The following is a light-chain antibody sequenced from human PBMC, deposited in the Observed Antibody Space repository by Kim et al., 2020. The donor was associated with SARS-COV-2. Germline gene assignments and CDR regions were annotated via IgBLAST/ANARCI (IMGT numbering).Light chain of an antibody. V-gene: IGKV3-20*01. CDR3: QQYGSSPRLT. Sequence: PVESATLSCRASQSVSSSYLAWYQQKPGQAPRLLIYGASSRATGIPDRFSGSGSGTDFTLTISRLEPEDFAVYYCQQYGSSPRLTFGGGTKVDIK. CDR2: GAS. J-gene: IGKJ4*01. CDR1: QSVSSSY.